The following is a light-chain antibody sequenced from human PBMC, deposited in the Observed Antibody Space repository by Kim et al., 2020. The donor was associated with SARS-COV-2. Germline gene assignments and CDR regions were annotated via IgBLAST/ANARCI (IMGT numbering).Light chain of an antibody. CDR1: NLGDYF. Sequence: SYELTQPPSVSVSPGQTATITCSGDNLGDYFVCWYQQRPGQSPVLVIYQDAKRPSGIPDRFSGSNSGNTATLTISGTQAMDEADYYCQAWDSRIVVFGGG. V-gene: IGLV3-1*01. CDR3: QAWDSRIVV. CDR2: QDA. J-gene: IGLJ2*01.